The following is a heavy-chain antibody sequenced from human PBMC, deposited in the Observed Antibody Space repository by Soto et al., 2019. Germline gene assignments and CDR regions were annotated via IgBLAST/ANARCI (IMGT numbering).Heavy chain of an antibody. J-gene: IGHJ4*02. CDR1: GYTFTYYT. D-gene: IGHD3-22*01. CDR2: INAGDGNT. CDR3: TRDYYDSSGYYPKFDY. V-gene: IGHV1-3*05. Sequence: QVQLVQSGAEEKKPGASVTVSCKASGYTFTYYTVHWVCQAPGQRLEWMGWINAGDGNTKYSPNFQGRVTITKDTSASTAYMELSSLRSEDTAVYFCTRDYYDSSGYYPKFDYWGQGTLVTVSS.